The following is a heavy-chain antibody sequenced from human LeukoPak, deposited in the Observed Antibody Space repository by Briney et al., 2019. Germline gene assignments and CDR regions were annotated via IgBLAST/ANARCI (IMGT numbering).Heavy chain of an antibody. J-gene: IGHJ4*02. CDR2: IYYSGSI. V-gene: IGHV4-59*01. CDR1: GGSISSYY. Sequence: SETLSLTCTVSGGSISSYYWSWIRQPPGKGLEWIGDIYYSGSIKYNPSLKSRVTMSVDTSKNQFSLKLSSVTAADTAIYYCARENASGYYNRPIDYWGQGTLVTVSS. D-gene: IGHD3-22*01. CDR3: ARENASGYYNRPIDY.